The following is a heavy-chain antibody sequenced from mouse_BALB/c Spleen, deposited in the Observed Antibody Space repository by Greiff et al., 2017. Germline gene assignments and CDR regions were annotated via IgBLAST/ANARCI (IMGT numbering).Heavy chain of an antibody. Sequence: EVKVVESGGDLVKPGGSLKLSCAASGFTFSSYGMSWVRQTPDKRLEWVATISSGGSYTYYPDSVKGRFTISRDNAKNTLYLQMSSLKSEDTAMYYCARGIGGRAWFAYWGQGTLVTVSA. V-gene: IGHV5-6*01. CDR3: ARGIGGRAWFAY. CDR1: GFTFSSYG. J-gene: IGHJ3*01. CDR2: ISSGGSYT. D-gene: IGHD3-3*01.